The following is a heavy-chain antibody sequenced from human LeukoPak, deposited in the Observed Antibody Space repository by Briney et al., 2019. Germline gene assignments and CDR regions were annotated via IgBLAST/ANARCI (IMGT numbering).Heavy chain of an antibody. CDR2: IYYSGST. CDR3: ARGSGPRFAP. CDR1: GGSFSGYY. J-gene: IGHJ5*02. Sequence: SETLSLTCAVYGGSFSGYYWSWIRQPPGQGLEWIGYIYYSGSTHYNPSLKSRVSISVDTSKNNLSLKLTSLTAADTAVYFCARGSGPRFAPWGQGSLVTVSS. V-gene: IGHV4-59*01. D-gene: IGHD2-8*02.